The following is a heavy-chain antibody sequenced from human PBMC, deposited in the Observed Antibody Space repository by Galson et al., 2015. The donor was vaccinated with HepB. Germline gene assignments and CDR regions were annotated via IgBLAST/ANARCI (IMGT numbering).Heavy chain of an antibody. J-gene: IGHJ6*02. CDR2: IKQDGSEK. D-gene: IGHD3-22*01. CDR3: ARVSSGYYYISYYYYYGMDV. CDR1: GFTFSSYW. V-gene: IGHV3-7*01. Sequence: SLRLSCAASGFTFSSYWMSWVRQAAGKGLEWVANIKQDGSEKYYVDSVKGRFTISRDNAKNSLHLQMNSLRAEDTAVYYCARVSSGYYYISYYYYYGMDVWGQGTTVTVSS.